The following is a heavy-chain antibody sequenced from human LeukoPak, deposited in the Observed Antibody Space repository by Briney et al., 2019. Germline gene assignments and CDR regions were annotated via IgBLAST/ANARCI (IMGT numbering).Heavy chain of an antibody. Sequence: SETLSLTCTVSGASISSYYWSWIRQPPGKGLEWIGYIYYSGSTNYNPSLKSRVTISVDTSKNQFSLKLSSVTAADTAVYYCARDPRWEYHDCWGQGTLVTVSS. J-gene: IGHJ4*02. D-gene: IGHD1-26*01. CDR1: GASISSYY. CDR2: IYYSGST. CDR3: ARDPRWEYHDC. V-gene: IGHV4-59*01.